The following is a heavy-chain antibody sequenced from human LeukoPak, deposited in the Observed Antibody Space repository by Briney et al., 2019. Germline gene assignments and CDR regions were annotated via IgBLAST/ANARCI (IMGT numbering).Heavy chain of an antibody. CDR2: VSGSDSST. J-gene: IGHJ4*02. V-gene: IGHV3-23*01. CDR3: AKATEYNWNDGSGKEFDY. Sequence: QPGGSLRLSCAASGFTLSNYAMSWVGQAPGKGLEWVSSVSGSDSSTYYADSVKGRFTISRDNSKNTLFLKMNSLRDEDTAVYYCAKATEYNWNDGSGKEFDYWGQGTLVTVSS. CDR1: GFTLSNYA. D-gene: IGHD1-1*01.